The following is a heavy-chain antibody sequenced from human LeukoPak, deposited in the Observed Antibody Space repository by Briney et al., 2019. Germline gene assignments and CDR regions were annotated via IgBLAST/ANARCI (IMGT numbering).Heavy chain of an antibody. Sequence: PSQTLSLTCTVSGVALTTGGYSWNWIRQPPGKGRDGFGGIYYSGSTYYNPSLKSRVTISVDTSKNQFSLKLSSVTAADTAVYYCARHTYDSSGYYGPYYFDYWGQGTLVTVSS. D-gene: IGHD3-22*01. CDR3: ARHTYDSSGYYGPYYFDY. CDR1: GVALTTGGYS. J-gene: IGHJ4*02. CDR2: IYYSGST. V-gene: IGHV4-30-2*03.